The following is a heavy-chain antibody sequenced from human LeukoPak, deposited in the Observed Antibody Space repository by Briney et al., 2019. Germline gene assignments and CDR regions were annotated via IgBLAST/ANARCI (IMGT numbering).Heavy chain of an antibody. Sequence: PGGSLRLSCAASGFSVSGHYMNWVRQAPGKGLQWVSTLYSGGNTYYAESVRGRFTVSRDNFKDTIYLHMNSLRADDTAVYYCARDHLDAFDIWGQGTMVTVS. J-gene: IGHJ3*02. CDR2: LYSGGNT. CDR3: ARDHLDAFDI. CDR1: GFSVSGHY. V-gene: IGHV3-53*01.